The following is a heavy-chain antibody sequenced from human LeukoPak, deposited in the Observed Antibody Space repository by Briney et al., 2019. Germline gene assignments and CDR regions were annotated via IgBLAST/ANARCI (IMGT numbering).Heavy chain of an antibody. Sequence: GGSLKLSRAASGFTFSNYAMNWVRQPPGKGLEWVSRISGSVGITFYADSVKGRFTISRDNSKNTLYMQMNSLRAEDTAVYYCAKVTSESDAFDIWGQGTMVTVSS. V-gene: IGHV3-23*01. CDR2: ISGSVGIT. CDR1: GFTFSNYA. J-gene: IGHJ3*02. CDR3: AKVTSESDAFDI.